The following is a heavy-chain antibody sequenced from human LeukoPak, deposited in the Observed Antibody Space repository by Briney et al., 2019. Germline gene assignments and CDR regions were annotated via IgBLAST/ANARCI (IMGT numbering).Heavy chain of an antibody. V-gene: IGHV4-4*07. CDR3: ARGDRDYYDSSGYYSPFDY. D-gene: IGHD3-22*01. CDR2: IYTSGST. CDR1: GGSISSYY. Sequence: SETLSLTCTVSGGSISSYYWSWIRQPAGKGLEWIGRIYTSGSTNYNPSLKSRVTMSVDTSKNQFSLKLSSVTAADTAVYYCARGDRDYYDSSGYYSPFDYWGQGTLVTVSS. J-gene: IGHJ4*02.